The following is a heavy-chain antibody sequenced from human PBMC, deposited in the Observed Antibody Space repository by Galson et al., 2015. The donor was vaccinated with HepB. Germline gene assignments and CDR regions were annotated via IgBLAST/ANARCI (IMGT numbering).Heavy chain of an antibody. J-gene: IGHJ5*02. D-gene: IGHD3-22*01. CDR2: MNPNSGNT. CDR3: ARSRVVITRWFDP. Sequence: SVKVSCKASGYTFTSYDINWVRQATGQGLEWMGWMNPNSGNTGYAQKFQGRVTMTRDTSISTAYMELSSLRSEDTAVYYCARSRVVITRWFDPWGQGTLVTGSS. CDR1: GYTFTSYD. V-gene: IGHV1-8*01.